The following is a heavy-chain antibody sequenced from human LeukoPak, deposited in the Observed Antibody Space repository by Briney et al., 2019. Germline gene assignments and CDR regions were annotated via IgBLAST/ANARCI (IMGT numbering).Heavy chain of an antibody. Sequence: PGGSLRLSCASSGFTFSNYDMLWVRQAAGKGLEWVSAISIAGDTYYPGSEKGRFTISRDNAKNSLYLQMRGLRVDATAVYYCVRAPPATGWLVDHWGQGTLVTVSS. CDR1: GFTFSNYD. CDR3: VRAPPATGWLVDH. D-gene: IGHD6-19*01. J-gene: IGHJ4*02. V-gene: IGHV3-13*04. CDR2: ISIAGDT.